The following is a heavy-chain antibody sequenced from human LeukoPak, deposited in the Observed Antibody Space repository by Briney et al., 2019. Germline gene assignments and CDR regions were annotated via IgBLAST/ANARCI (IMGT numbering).Heavy chain of an antibody. CDR1: GGSISSYY. CDR3: ARSGRFGDPTLDY. J-gene: IGHJ4*02. Sequence: ASETLSLTCTVSGGSISSYYWSWIRQPAGKGLEWIGRIYTSGSTNYNPSLKSRVTMSVDTSKNQFSLKLSSVTAADPAVYYCARSGRFGDPTLDYWGQGTLVTVSS. D-gene: IGHD3-10*01. CDR2: IYTSGST. V-gene: IGHV4-4*07.